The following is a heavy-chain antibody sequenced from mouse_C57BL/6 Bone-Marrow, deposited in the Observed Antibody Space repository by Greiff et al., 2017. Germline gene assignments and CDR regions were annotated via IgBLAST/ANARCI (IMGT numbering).Heavy chain of an antibody. CDR3: ARSYYGSSSGFAY. J-gene: IGHJ3*01. CDR1: GYTFTDYY. Sequence: EVKLQQSGPVLVKPGASVKMSCKASGYTFTDYYMNWVKQSHGKSLEWIGVINPYNGGTSYNQTFKGKATLTVDKSSSTAYMELNSLTSEDSAVYYGARSYYGSSSGFAYWGQGTLVTVSA. V-gene: IGHV1-19*01. D-gene: IGHD1-1*01. CDR2: INPYNGGT.